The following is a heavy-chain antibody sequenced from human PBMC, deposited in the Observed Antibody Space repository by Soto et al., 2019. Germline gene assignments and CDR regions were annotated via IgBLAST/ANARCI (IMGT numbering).Heavy chain of an antibody. V-gene: IGHV3-74*01. CDR2: INSDGSGT. Sequence: EVQLVESGGGLVQPGGSLRLSCAASGFTFSSYWMHWVRQAPGKGLMWVSRINSDGSGTSYADSVKGRFTISRDNAKNTLYLQMKSLRAEDTAMYYCARVQWYHSSGYYTPIDYWGQGTLVTVSS. CDR3: ARVQWYHSSGYYTPIDY. J-gene: IGHJ4*02. CDR1: GFTFSSYW. D-gene: IGHD3-22*01.